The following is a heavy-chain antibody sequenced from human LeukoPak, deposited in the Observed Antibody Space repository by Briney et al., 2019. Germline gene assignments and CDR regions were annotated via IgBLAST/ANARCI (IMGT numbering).Heavy chain of an antibody. Sequence: GGSLRLSCAASGFTFDDYAMHWVRQAPGKGLEWVSGISWNSGSIGYADSVKGRFTIPRDNAKNSLYLQMNSLRAEDTALYYCAKVGDILTGSFFDYWGQGTLVTVSS. CDR2: ISWNSGSI. V-gene: IGHV3-9*01. CDR3: AKVGDILTGSFFDY. CDR1: GFTFDDYA. D-gene: IGHD3-9*01. J-gene: IGHJ4*02.